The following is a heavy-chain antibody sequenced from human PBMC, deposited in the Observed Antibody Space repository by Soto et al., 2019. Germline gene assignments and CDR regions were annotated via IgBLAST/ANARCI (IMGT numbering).Heavy chain of an antibody. Sequence: QVQLVESGGGVVQPGRSLRLSCAASGFPFTTYGMHWVREGPGKGLEWVAVISYDGSNKYYADSVKGRFTISRDNSKNTMYLQMNSLRPEDMALYYCVGGQYYFDYRGQGTLVTASS. CDR1: GFPFTTYG. CDR3: VGGQYYFDY. J-gene: IGHJ4*02. V-gene: IGHV3-30*03. D-gene: IGHD3-10*01. CDR2: ISYDGSNK.